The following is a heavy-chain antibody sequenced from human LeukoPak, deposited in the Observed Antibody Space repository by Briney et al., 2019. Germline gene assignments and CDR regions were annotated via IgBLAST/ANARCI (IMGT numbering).Heavy chain of an antibody. CDR3: ARDRYCSGGSCYHWFDP. D-gene: IGHD2-15*01. J-gene: IGHJ5*02. CDR2: IYYSGST. V-gene: IGHV4-59*01. Sequence: SETLSLTCTVSGGSISSYYWSWIRQPPGKGLEWIGYIYYSGSTNYNPSLKSRVTISVDTSKNQFSLKLSSVTAADTAVYYCARDRYCSGGSCYHWFDPWGQGTLVTVSS. CDR1: GGSISSYY.